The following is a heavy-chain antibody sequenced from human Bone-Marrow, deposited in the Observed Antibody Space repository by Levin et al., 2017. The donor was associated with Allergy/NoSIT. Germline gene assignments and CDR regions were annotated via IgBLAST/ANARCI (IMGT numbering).Heavy chain of an antibody. Sequence: GGSLRLSCAAAELSLSSYAMAWVRQAPGKGLEWVAGITDTGSHTFYANSVRGRFTISRDNSKDTLRLQMNSLRAEDTAVYYCAKGPAAIFGVAVVPLYYFDYWGQGALVTVSS. J-gene: IGHJ4*02. V-gene: IGHV3-23*01. CDR3: AKGPAAIFGVAVVPLYYFDY. D-gene: IGHD3-3*02. CDR1: ELSLSSYA. CDR2: ITDTGSHT.